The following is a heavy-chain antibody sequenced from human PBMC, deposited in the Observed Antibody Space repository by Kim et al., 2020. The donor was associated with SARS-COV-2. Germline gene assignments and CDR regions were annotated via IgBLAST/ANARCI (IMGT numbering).Heavy chain of an antibody. CDR1: GYTFTGYY. Sequence: ASVKVSCKASGYTFTGYYMHWVRQAPGQGLEWMGRINPNSGGTNYAQKFQGRVTMTRDTSISTAYMELSRLRSDDTAVYYCARDTHVLRFWGGAFDIWGQGTMVTVSS. CDR2: INPNSGGT. CDR3: ARDTHVLRFWGGAFDI. D-gene: IGHD3-3*01. V-gene: IGHV1-2*06. J-gene: IGHJ3*02.